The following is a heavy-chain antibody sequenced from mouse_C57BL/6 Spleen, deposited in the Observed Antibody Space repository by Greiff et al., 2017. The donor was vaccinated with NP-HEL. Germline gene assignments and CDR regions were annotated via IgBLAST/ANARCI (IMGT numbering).Heavy chain of an antibody. D-gene: IGHD3-2*02. Sequence: VQLKESVAELVRPGASVKLSCTASGFNIKNTYMHWVKQRPEQGLEWIGRIDPANGNTKYAPKFQGKATITADTSSNTAYLQLSSLTSEDTAIYYCARERGGSGYPLAMDYWGQGTSVTVSS. CDR2: IDPANGNT. J-gene: IGHJ4*01. V-gene: IGHV14-3*01. CDR1: GFNIKNTY. CDR3: ARERGGSGYPLAMDY.